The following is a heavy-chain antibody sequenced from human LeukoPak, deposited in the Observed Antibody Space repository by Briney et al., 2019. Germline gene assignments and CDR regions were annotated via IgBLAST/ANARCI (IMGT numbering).Heavy chain of an antibody. V-gene: IGHV4-59*12. CDR2: IYYSGST. J-gene: IGHJ4*02. D-gene: IGHD6-13*01. CDR3: ARDRWSYYFDY. Sequence: KPSETLSLTCTVSGGSISSYYWSWIRQPPGKGLEWIGYIYYSGSTNYNPSLKSRVTISVDTSKNQFSLQLNSVTPEDTAVYYCARDRWSYYFDYWGQGALVTVSS. CDR1: GGSISSYY.